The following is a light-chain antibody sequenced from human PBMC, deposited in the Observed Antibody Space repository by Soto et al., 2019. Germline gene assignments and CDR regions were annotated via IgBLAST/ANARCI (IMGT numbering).Light chain of an antibody. CDR3: QQRYAWPPIT. Sequence: EIVLTQSPATRSLSPGERATLACRASRSVRSYLAWYQQKPGQAPRLLIYDASNRAAGIPARFSGSGSETDFTLTISNLEPEAFAVYYGQQRYAWPPITFGQGTRLEIK. V-gene: IGKV3-11*01. J-gene: IGKJ5*01. CDR1: RSVRSY. CDR2: DAS.